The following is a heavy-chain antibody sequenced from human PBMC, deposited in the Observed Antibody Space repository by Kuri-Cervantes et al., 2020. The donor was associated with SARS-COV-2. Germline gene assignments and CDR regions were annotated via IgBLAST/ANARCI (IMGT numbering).Heavy chain of an antibody. Sequence: SEKVSCKASVGTFSSYTISWVRQAPGQGLEWMGWISAYNGNTNYAQKPQGSVTMTTDHSTSTDYMELRSLRSDDTAVYYCARDKLRDFDWSKPPTPDYYFDYWGQGTLVTVSS. CDR3: ARDKLRDFDWSKPPTPDYYFDY. V-gene: IGHV1-18*01. D-gene: IGHD3-9*01. J-gene: IGHJ4*02. CDR1: VGTFSSYT. CDR2: ISAYNGNT.